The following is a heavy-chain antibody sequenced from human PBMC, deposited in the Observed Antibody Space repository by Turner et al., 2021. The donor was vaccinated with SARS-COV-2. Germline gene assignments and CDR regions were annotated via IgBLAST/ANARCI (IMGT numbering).Heavy chain of an antibody. Sequence: EVQLVESGGGLIQPGGSLRLYCAASGFTVSSNYMSWVRQAPGKGLGWVSVTYSGGSTYYADSVKGRFTISRDNSKNTLYLQMNSLRAEDTAVHYCARGYSSGWYQSGAFDIWGQGTMVTVSS. CDR2: TYSGGST. D-gene: IGHD6-19*01. CDR1: GFTVSSNY. J-gene: IGHJ3*02. CDR3: ARGYSSGWYQSGAFDI. V-gene: IGHV3-53*01.